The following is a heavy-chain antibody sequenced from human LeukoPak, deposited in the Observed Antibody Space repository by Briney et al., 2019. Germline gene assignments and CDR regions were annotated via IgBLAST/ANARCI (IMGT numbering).Heavy chain of an antibody. Sequence: GGSLRLSCSASGFTFSTYGLHWVRQAPGKGLEYVSAITSNGGSTYYADSVKGRFTVSRDNSKNMLYLQMSSLRPEDTAVYYCVPFRYYAVDVWGQGTTVTVSS. J-gene: IGHJ6*02. CDR1: GFTFSTYG. CDR3: VPFRYYAVDV. V-gene: IGHV3-64D*06. CDR2: ITSNGGST.